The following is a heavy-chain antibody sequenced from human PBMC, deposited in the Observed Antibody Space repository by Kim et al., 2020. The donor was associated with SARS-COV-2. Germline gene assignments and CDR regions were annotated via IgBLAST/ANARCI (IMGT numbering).Heavy chain of an antibody. CDR2: IGSGGLST. V-gene: IGHV3-23*01. Sequence: GGSLRLSCAASGFTFSSCAMSWVRQAPGKGLEWVSGIGSGGLSTFYADSVKGRFTISRDNSKNTLYLQINSLRAADTAIYFCASHRGGHFDYWGQGTLVT. D-gene: IGHD2-15*01. CDR1: GFTFSSCA. CDR3: ASHRGGHFDY. J-gene: IGHJ4*01.